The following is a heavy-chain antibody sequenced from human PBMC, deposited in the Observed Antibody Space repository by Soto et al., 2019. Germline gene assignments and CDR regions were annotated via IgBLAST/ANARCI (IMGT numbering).Heavy chain of an antibody. J-gene: IGHJ3*02. Sequence: EVQLVESGGGLVQSGGSLRLSCVASGFTFSNYWMTWVRQAPGKGLEWVANIKRHGSETYLVDSVRGRFTISRDNAKNSLYLQMNSLRAADTAVYYCAKDDNYCAGGICYDVFDIWGQGTMVTVSS. D-gene: IGHD2-8*02. CDR3: AKDDNYCAGGICYDVFDI. CDR1: GFTFSNYW. V-gene: IGHV3-7*05. CDR2: IKRHGSET.